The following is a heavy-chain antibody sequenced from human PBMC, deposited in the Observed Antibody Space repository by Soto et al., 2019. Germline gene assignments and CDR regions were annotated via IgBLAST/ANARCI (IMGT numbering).Heavy chain of an antibody. CDR1: GYTFTSYA. J-gene: IGHJ4*02. CDR2: INAGNGNT. D-gene: IGHD4-17*01. Sequence: ASVKVSCKASGYTFTSYAMHWVRQAPGQRLEWMGWINAGNGNTKYSQKFQGRVTITRDTSASTAYMELSSLRSEDTAVYYYARAGGYGDYGHFDYWGQGTLVTVSS. CDR3: ARAGGYGDYGHFDY. V-gene: IGHV1-3*01.